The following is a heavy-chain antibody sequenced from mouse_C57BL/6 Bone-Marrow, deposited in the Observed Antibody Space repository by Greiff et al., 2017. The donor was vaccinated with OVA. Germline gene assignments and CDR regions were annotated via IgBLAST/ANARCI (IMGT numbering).Heavy chain of an antibody. CDR3: AREDYYGSSYVDFDV. V-gene: IGHV5-4*01. D-gene: IGHD1-1*01. J-gene: IGHJ1*03. Sequence: EVKLVESGGGLVKPGGSLKLSCAASGFTFSSYAMSWVRQTPEKRLEWVATISDGGSYTYYPDNVKGRFTISRDNAKNNLYLQMSHLKSEDTAMYYCAREDYYGSSYVDFDVWGTGTTVTVSS. CDR2: ISDGGSYT. CDR1: GFTFSSYA.